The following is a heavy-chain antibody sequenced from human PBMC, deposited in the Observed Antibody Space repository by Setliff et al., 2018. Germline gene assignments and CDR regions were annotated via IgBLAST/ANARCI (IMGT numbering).Heavy chain of an antibody. V-gene: IGHV3-7*01. CDR1: GFSFSRHW. CDR3: VRDLHWGFDY. Sequence: GSLRLSCVVSGFSFSRHWMSWVRQAPGKGLEWVADIKQDGSTKYYLDSVKGRFTISRDNAKRSLYLQMNGLRADDTGVYYCVRDLHWGFDYWGLGTLVTVSS. D-gene: IGHD7-27*01. J-gene: IGHJ4*02. CDR2: IKQDGSTK.